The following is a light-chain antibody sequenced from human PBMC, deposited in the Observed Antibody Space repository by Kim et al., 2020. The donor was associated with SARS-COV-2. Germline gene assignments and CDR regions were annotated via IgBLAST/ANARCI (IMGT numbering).Light chain of an antibody. J-gene: IGLJ2*01. V-gene: IGLV2-14*03. Sequence: GQSITISCSGINGDCGYNYVSWYQHHPGKAPKLVIFDVNTRPSGISNRFSGSQSGDTASLTISGLQSDDESDYYCSSYTLSNIFVLFGGGTQLTVL. CDR1: NGDCGYNY. CDR2: DVN. CDR3: SSYTLSNIFVL.